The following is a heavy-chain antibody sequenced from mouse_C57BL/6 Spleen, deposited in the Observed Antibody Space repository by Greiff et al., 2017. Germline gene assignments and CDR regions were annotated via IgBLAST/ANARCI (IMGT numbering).Heavy chain of an antibody. V-gene: IGHV1-80*01. CDR3: ARSGSSYDWYFDV. J-gene: IGHJ1*03. CDR1: GYAFSSYW. CDR2: IYPGDGDT. D-gene: IGHD1-1*01. Sequence: VKLVESGAELVKPGASVKISCKASGYAFSSYWMNWVKQRPGKGLEWIGQIYPGDGDTNYNGKFKGKATLTADKSSSTAYMQLSSLTSEDSAVYFGARSGSSYDWYFDVWGTGTTVTVSS.